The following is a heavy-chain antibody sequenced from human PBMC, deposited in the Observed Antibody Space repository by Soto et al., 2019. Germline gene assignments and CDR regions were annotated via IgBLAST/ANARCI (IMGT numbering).Heavy chain of an antibody. V-gene: IGHV4-34*01. D-gene: IGHD3-10*01. Sequence: QVQLQQWGAGVLTPSETLSLTCSVYGGSFHGYYWSWIRQPPGKGLEWIGEINHSGSVNFNPTFMIRVSILLDTSKIHMSLHLSSVSAADTSIYYCSKGPQSGYYDSGTFYSSVPWGQGTLVTVSS. CDR3: SKGPQSGYYDSGTFYSSVP. J-gene: IGHJ5*02. CDR2: INHSGSV. CDR1: GGSFHGYY.